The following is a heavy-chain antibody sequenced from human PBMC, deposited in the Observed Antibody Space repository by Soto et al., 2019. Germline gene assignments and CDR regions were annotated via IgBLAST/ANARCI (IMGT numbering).Heavy chain of an antibody. D-gene: IGHD2-15*01. CDR3: ARVGYCSGGSCYVGFDY. J-gene: IGHJ4*02. CDR1: GVSISSSNW. Sequence: PSETLSLTCAVSGVSISSSNWWSWVRQPPGKGLEWIGEIYHSGSTNYNPSLKSRVTISVDKSKNQFSLKLSSVTAADTAVYYYARVGYCSGGSCYVGFDYWGQGTLVTVSS. CDR2: IYHSGST. V-gene: IGHV4-4*02.